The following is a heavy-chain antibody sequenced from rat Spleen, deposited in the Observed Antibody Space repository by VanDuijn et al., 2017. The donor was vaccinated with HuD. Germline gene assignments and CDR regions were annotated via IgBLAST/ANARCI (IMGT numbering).Heavy chain of an antibody. V-gene: IGHV3-1*01. CDR3: ARRAGRDLVWAY. J-gene: IGHJ3*01. CDR2: ISYSGSN. Sequence: EVQLQESGPGLVKPSQSLSLTCSVTGYSITTNYWGWIRKFPGNKMEWMGYISYSGSNSYNPTLQSRISITRDTSKNQFFLQLNSVNTEDTATYYCARRAGRDLVWAYWGQGTLVTVSS. CDR1: GYSITTNY. D-gene: IGHD4-6*01.